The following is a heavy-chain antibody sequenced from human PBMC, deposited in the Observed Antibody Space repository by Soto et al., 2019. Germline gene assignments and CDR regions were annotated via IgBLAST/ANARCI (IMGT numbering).Heavy chain of an antibody. CDR1: GYTFTRSG. J-gene: IGHJ6*02. D-gene: IGHD5-12*01. V-gene: IGHV1-18*01. CDR2: ISSYNGDT. Sequence: QVQLVQSGAEVKKPGASVKVSCKASGYTFTRSGISWARQAPGQGPERMGWISSYNGDTNYAQTFQGRVTMTTDTSTSTAYRERRSRRSDDTAGYYGAREGVAPYYYYGMDIWRQGTPVTVSS. CDR3: AREGVAPYYYYGMDI.